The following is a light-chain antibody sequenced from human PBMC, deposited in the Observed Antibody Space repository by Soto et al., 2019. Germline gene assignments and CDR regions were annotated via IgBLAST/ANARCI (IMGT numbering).Light chain of an antibody. Sequence: QSALTQPASVSGSPGQSITISCTATTSDVGDYNYVSWYQQYPGKAPNPIIYNVSNRPSGVSNRSSGSTSGDTASLTISGLQAEDEADYYCSSYTSRSSVIFGGGTKLTVL. CDR2: NVS. CDR1: TSDVGDYNY. J-gene: IGLJ2*01. V-gene: IGLV2-14*01. CDR3: SSYTSRSSVI.